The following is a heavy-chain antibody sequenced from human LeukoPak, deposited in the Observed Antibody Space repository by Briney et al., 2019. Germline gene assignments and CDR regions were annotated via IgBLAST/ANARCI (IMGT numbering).Heavy chain of an antibody. CDR1: GHTFTSYG. J-gene: IGHJ6*03. Sequence: ASVKVSCKASGHTFTSYGISWVRQAPGQGLEWMGWISAYNGNTNYAQKLQGRVTMTTDTSTSTAYMELRSLRSDDTAVYYCARVQRELNYYYYMDVWGKGTTVTVSS. CDR3: ARVQRELNYYYYMDV. D-gene: IGHD1-26*01. V-gene: IGHV1-18*01. CDR2: ISAYNGNT.